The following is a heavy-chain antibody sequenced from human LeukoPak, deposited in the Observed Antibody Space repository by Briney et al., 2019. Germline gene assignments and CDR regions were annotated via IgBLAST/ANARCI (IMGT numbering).Heavy chain of an antibody. D-gene: IGHD3-10*01. CDR2: IYYSVTT. V-gene: IGHV4-30-4*01. J-gene: IGHJ5*02. CDR3: ARVETSYYGSGTYEDWFDP. CDR1: GDSIRSGDSY. Sequence: SQTLSLTCTVSGDSIRSGDSYWRWIRQPPGKGLEWIGYIYYSVTTYYNPSLKSRVTIEVDTSKNQFSLRLSSVTAADTAVYYCARVETSYYGSGTYEDWFDPWGQGTLVIVSS.